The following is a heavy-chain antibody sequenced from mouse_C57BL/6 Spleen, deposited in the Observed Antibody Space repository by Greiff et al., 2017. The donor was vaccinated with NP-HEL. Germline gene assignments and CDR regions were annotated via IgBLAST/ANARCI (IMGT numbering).Heavy chain of an antibody. V-gene: IGHV1-50*01. Sequence: QVQLQQPGAELVKPGASVKLSCKASGYTFTSYWMQWVKQRPGQGLEWIGEIDPSDSYTNYNQKFKGKATLTVDTSSSTAYMQLSSLTSEDSAVYYCARGGGNSSLCDYWGQGTTLTVSS. J-gene: IGHJ2*01. D-gene: IGHD2-1*01. CDR1: GYTFTSYW. CDR2: IDPSDSYT. CDR3: ARGGGNSSLCDY.